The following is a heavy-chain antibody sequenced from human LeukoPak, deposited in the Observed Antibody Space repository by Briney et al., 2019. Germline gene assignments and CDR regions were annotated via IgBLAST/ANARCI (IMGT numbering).Heavy chain of an antibody. CDR3: AKDLTAYGDYYFDC. Sequence: PGGSLRLSCAASGFTFDDYAMHWVRQAPGKGLEWVSGISWNSGSIGYADSVKGRFTISRDNAKNSLYLQMNSLRAEDTALYYCAKDLTAYGDYYFDCWGQGTLVTVSS. CDR2: ISWNSGSI. V-gene: IGHV3-9*01. J-gene: IGHJ4*02. CDR1: GFTFDDYA. D-gene: IGHD4-17*01.